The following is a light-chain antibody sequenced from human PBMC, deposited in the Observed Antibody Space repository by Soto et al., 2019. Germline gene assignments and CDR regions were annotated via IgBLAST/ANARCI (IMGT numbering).Light chain of an antibody. CDR1: QSVGSN. CDR2: GAS. J-gene: IGKJ4*01. CDR3: QEYSNWPLLS. V-gene: IGKV3-15*01. Sequence: EVVLTQSPATLSVSPGAGATLSCRASQSVGSNLAWYQQKPGQTPRVLIHGASTRAIGIPARFSGSGFGTEFTLTISSLQSEDFVVYYCQEYSNWPLLSFGGGTRWIS.